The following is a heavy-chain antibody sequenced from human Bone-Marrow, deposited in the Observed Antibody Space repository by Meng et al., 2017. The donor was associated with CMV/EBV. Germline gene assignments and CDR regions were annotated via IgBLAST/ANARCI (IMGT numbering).Heavy chain of an antibody. CDR3: ARVGCSSTSCYRGPWFDP. Sequence: ASVKVSCKASGYTFTSYGISWVRQAPGQGLEWMGWINPNSGGTNYAQKFQGRVTMTRDTSISTAYMELSRLRSDDTAVYYCARVGCSSTSCYRGPWFDPWGQGTLVTVSS. J-gene: IGHJ5*02. V-gene: IGHV1-2*02. CDR2: INPNSGGT. CDR1: GYTFTSYG. D-gene: IGHD2-2*01.